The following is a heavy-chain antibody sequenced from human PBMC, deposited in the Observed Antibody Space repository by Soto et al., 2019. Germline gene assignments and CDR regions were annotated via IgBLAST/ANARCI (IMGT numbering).Heavy chain of an antibody. CDR3: AREYDFWSGYPLIPGMDV. CDR2: IIPIFGTA. J-gene: IGHJ6*02. CDR1: GGTFSSYA. Sequence: SVKVSCKASGGTFSSYAISWVRQAPGQGLEWMGGIIPIFGTANYAQKFQGRVTITADESTSTAYMELSSLRSEDTAVYYCAREYDFWSGYPLIPGMDVWGQGTTVTVSS. D-gene: IGHD3-3*01. V-gene: IGHV1-69*13.